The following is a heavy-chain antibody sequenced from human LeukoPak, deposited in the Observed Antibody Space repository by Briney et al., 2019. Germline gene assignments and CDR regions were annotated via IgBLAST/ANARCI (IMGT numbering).Heavy chain of an antibody. J-gene: IGHJ4*02. D-gene: IGHD2/OR15-2a*01. CDR1: GGSISSYY. V-gene: IGHV4-59*12. CDR3: ARDLIAGAY. CDR2: IYYSGST. Sequence: PSETLSLTCTVSGGSISSYYWSWIRQPPGKGLEWIGYIYYSGSTNYNPSLKSRVTISVDTSKNQFSLKLSSVTAADTAVYYCARDLIAGAYWGQGTLVTVSS.